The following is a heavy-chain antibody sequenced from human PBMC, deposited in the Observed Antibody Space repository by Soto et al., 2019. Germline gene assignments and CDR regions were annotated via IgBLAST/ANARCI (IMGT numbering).Heavy chain of an antibody. J-gene: IGHJ4*02. CDR1: GGSISSSSYY. CDR3: ARHGGSGVDY. D-gene: IGHD6-19*01. Sequence: QLQLQESGPGLVKPSETLSLTCTVSGGSISSSSYYWGWIRQPPGKGLEWIGNIYYSGSTYYNPSLKSRVTISVDTSKNQFSLKLSSVTDADTAVYYCARHGGSGVDYWGQGTLVTVSS. V-gene: IGHV4-39*01. CDR2: IYYSGST.